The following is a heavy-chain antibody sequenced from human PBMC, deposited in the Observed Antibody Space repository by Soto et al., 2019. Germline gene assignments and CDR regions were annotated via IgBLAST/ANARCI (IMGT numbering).Heavy chain of an antibody. CDR1: GGSISSGDYY. CDR2: IYYSGST. D-gene: IGHD3-10*01. CDR3: ARDRITMVRGAVDAFDI. J-gene: IGHJ3*02. Sequence: PSETLSLTCTVSGGSISSGDYYWSWVRQPPGKGLEWIGYIYYSGSTWYNPSLKSRVTISIDTSKNQFSLKLRSVTSADTAVYYCARDRITMVRGAVDAFDIWGQGTMVTVSS. V-gene: IGHV4-30-4*01.